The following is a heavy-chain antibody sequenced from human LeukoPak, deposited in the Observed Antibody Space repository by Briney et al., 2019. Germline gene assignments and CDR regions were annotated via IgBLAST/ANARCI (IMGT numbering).Heavy chain of an antibody. CDR3: AKDRDAERPYYFDY. Sequence: PGGTLRLSCAASGFTFSSYGMHWVRQAPGKGLEWVAVISYDGSNKYYADSVKGRFTISRDNSKNTLYLQMNSLRAEDTAVYYCAKDRDAERPYYFDYWGQGTLVTVSS. D-gene: IGHD2-2*01. CDR1: GFTFSSYG. J-gene: IGHJ4*02. V-gene: IGHV3-30*18. CDR2: ISYDGSNK.